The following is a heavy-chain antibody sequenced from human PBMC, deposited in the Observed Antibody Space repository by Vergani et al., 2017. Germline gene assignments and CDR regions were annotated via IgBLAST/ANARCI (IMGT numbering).Heavy chain of an antibody. CDR2: IKQDGSEK. Sequence: EVQLVESGGGLVQPGGSLRLSCAASGFTFSSYWMTWVRPVPGKGLEWVANIKQDGSEKYYVDSVKGRFTISRDNAKNSLSLQMNSLRAEDTAVYYCARVRYYDSSGPYYFDYWGQGTLVTVSS. D-gene: IGHD3-22*01. CDR3: ARVRYYDSSGPYYFDY. J-gene: IGHJ4*02. CDR1: GFTFSSYW. V-gene: IGHV3-7*03.